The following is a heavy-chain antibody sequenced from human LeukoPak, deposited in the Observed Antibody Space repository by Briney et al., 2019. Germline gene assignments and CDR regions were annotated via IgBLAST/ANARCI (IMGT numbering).Heavy chain of an antibody. J-gene: IGHJ5*02. CDR1: GYTFTGYY. CDR2: INPNSGGT. Sequence: GASVKVSCKASGYTFTGYYMHWVRQAPGQGLEWMGWINPNSGGTNYAQKFQGRVTMTRDTSISTAYMELSRLRSDDTAVYYCARTLRYFDWLVNPNWFDPWGQGTLVTVSS. D-gene: IGHD3-9*01. CDR3: ARTLRYFDWLVNPNWFDP. V-gene: IGHV1-2*02.